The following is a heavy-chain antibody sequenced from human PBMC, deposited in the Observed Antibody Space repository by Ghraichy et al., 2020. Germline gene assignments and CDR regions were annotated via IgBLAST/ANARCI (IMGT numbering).Heavy chain of an antibody. CDR3: ARAGIAYNWFDP. Sequence: ASVKVPCKASGYTFTSYDINWVRQATGQGLEWMGWMNPNSGNTGYAQKFQGRVTMTRNTSISTAYMELSSLRSEDTAVYYCARAGIAYNWFDPWGQGTLVTVSS. D-gene: IGHD1-14*01. CDR1: GYTFTSYD. CDR2: MNPNSGNT. V-gene: IGHV1-8*01. J-gene: IGHJ5*02.